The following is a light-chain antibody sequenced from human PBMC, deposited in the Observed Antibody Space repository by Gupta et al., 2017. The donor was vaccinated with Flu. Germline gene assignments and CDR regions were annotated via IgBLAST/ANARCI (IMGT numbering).Light chain of an antibody. Sequence: EIVMTQSPATLSVSPGERATLSCRASQNVRNNFLAWYQQKPGQAPRLLMHGGSTRATGIPARFSGSGSGTEFTLTISSLQSEDFAVYYCQHESHWPLTFGGGTKVVIK. J-gene: IGKJ4*01. CDR2: GGS. CDR1: QNVRNN. V-gene: IGKV3-15*01. CDR3: QHESHWPLT.